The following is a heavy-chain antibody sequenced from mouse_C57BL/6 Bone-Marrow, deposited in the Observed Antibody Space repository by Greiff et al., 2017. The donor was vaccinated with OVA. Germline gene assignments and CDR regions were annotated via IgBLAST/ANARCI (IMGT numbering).Heavy chain of an antibody. CDR2: ISDGGSYT. CDR3: ARDIAAWFAY. Sequence: EVQRVESGGGLVKPGGSLKLSCAASGFTFSSYAMSWVRQTPEKRLEWVATISDGGSYTYYPDNAKNNLYLQMSHLKSEDTAMYYCARDIAAWFAYWGQGTLVTVSA. V-gene: IGHV5-4*01. J-gene: IGHJ3*01. CDR1: GFTFSSYA.